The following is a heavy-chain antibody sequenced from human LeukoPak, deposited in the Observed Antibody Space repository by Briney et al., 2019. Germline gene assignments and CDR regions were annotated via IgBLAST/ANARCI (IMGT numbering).Heavy chain of an antibody. CDR3: AKGSGGTRPHAFDI. V-gene: IGHV3-23*01. D-gene: IGHD2-15*01. CDR1: GFTFSSYA. J-gene: IGHJ3*02. CDR2: ISGSGGST. Sequence: GGSLRLSCAVSGFTFSSYAMSWVRQAPGKGLEWVSAISGSGGSTFYADSVKGRFTISRDNSKNTLYLQMNNLRAEDTAVYYCAKGSGGTRPHAFDIWGQGTMVTVSS.